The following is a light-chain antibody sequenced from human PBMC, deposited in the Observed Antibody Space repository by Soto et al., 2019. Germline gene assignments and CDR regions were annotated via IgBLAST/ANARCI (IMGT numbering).Light chain of an antibody. CDR3: QLYGSSLWT. Sequence: EIVLTXXXXXXCXSXRERATXSCRASHTISSSYLAWYQQKPGQAPRLLIHGASSRATGIPDRFSGRGSGTDFTLTISRLEPEDFAVYYCQLYGSSLWTFGQGTKVDIK. V-gene: IGKV3-20*01. CDR1: HTISSSY. J-gene: IGKJ1*01. CDR2: GAS.